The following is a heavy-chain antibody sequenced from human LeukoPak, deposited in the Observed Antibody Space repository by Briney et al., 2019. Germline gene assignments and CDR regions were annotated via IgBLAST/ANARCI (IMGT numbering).Heavy chain of an antibody. J-gene: IGHJ4*02. V-gene: IGHV3-7*01. D-gene: IGHD5-18*01. CDR1: GLTFNSYW. CDR3: ARDMNTAMVDY. Sequence: GGSLRLSCAASGLTFNSYWMSWVRQAPGKGLEWVANIKKDGSEKYYVDSVKGRFTISRDNAKNSLYLQMNSLRAGDTAVYYCARDMNTAMVDYWGQGTLVTVSS. CDR2: IKKDGSEK.